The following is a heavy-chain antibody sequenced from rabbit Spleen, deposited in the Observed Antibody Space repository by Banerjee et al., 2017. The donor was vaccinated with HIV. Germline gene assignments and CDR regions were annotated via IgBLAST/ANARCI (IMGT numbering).Heavy chain of an antibody. D-gene: IGHD4-1*01. CDR1: GFSFSSNDY. J-gene: IGHJ4*01. V-gene: IGHV1S40*01. CDR2: TVGGRSTFT. Sequence: QSLEESGGGLVQPEGSLTLTCKASGFSFSSNDYMCWVRQAPGKGLEWIACTVGGRSTFTYYASWVNGRFTISKASSTTVTLQMTSLTAADTATYFCARIDPRYYTSDWDYFNLWGQGTLVTVS. CDR3: ARIDPRYYTSDWDYFNL.